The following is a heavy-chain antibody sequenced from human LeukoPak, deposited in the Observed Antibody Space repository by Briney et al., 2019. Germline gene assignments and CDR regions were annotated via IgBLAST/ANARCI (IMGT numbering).Heavy chain of an antibody. CDR1: GFTFSSYS. CDR3: ARDGGDSYGYPPVDY. CDR2: ISSSRSSYI. J-gene: IGHJ4*02. Sequence: GGSLRLSCAASGFTFSSYSMNWVRQAPGKGLEWVSSISSSRSSYIYYADSVKGRFTISRDNAKNSLYLQMNSLRAEDTAVYHCARDGGDSYGYPPVDYWGQGTLVTVSS. D-gene: IGHD5-18*01. V-gene: IGHV3-21*01.